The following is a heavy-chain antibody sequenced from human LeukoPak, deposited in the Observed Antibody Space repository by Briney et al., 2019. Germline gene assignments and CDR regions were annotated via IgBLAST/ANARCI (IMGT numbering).Heavy chain of an antibody. CDR3: VRDAPEWEIPSDY. CDR2: IYSGGST. D-gene: IGHD1-26*01. J-gene: IGHJ4*02. Sequence: HPGGSLRLSCAASGLTVSSNYMSWVRQAPGKGLEWVSVIYSGGSTYYADSVKGRFTISRDNSKNTLYLQMNSLRAEDTAVYYCVRDAPEWEIPSDYWGQGTLVTVSS. CDR1: GLTVSSNY. V-gene: IGHV3-53*01.